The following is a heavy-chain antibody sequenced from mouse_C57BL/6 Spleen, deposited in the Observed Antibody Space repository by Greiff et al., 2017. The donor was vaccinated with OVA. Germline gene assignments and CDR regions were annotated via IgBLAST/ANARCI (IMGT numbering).Heavy chain of an antibody. V-gene: IGHV1-82*01. J-gene: IGHJ4*01. CDR3: ARYSLKYDMDY. Sequence: QVQLKESGPELVKPGASVKISCKASGYAFSSSWMNWVKQRPGKGLEWIGRIYPGDGDTNYNGKFKGKATLTADKSSSTAYMQLSSLTSEDSAVYFCARYSLKYDMDYWGQGTSVTVSS. CDR2: IYPGDGDT. CDR1: GYAFSSSW.